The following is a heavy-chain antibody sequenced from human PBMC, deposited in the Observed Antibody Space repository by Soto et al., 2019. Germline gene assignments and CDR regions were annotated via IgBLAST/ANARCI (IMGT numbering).Heavy chain of an antibody. CDR3: TRWDGRCSGGSCFFDS. Sequence: PGGALRLSCIASGFSLTRYWMSWVRQTPGKGLEWVAKINEDGTKRDYMESVEGRFTISRDNAKNSLSLQMNSLRADATAVYYCTRWDGRCSGGSCFFDSWGQGTPVTVSA. CDR1: GFSLTRYW. D-gene: IGHD2-15*01. J-gene: IGHJ4*02. V-gene: IGHV3-7*01. CDR2: INEDGTKR.